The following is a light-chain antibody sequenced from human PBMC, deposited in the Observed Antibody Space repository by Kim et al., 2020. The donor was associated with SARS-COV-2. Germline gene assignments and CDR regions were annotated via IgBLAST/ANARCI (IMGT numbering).Light chain of an antibody. J-gene: IGKJ2*03. CDR2: WAS. CDR1: QTVLYNSNNKNY. CDR3: QQYYSTPPS. Sequence: SDTLNCKSSQTVLYNSNNKNYLAWYQQKPGQAPKLLIYWASIRESGVSARVSGSGSETDFTLTISSLQAEDVAVYYCQQYYSTPPSFGQGTKLEI. V-gene: IGKV4-1*01.